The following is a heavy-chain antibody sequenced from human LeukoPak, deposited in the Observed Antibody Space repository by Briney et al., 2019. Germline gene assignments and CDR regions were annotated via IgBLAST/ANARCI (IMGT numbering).Heavy chain of an antibody. CDR2: ISSSSSTI. D-gene: IGHD3-22*01. V-gene: IGHV3-48*04. Sequence: GGSLRLSCAASGFTFSSYSMNWVRQAPGKGLEWVSYISSSSSTIYYADSVKGRFTISRDNAKNSLYLQMNSLRAEDTAVYYCARDYYYDSSGYLGYWGQGTLVTVSS. CDR3: ARDYYYDSSGYLGY. CDR1: GFTFSSYS. J-gene: IGHJ4*02.